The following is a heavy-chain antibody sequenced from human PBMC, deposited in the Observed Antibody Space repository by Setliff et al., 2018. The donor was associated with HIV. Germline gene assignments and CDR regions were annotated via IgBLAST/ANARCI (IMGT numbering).Heavy chain of an antibody. V-gene: IGHV4-34*01. D-gene: IGHD3-16*01. CDR1: GGSINNYF. CDR2: INHSGGT. CDR3: ALLEVPFIGGRIPSF. J-gene: IGHJ4*02. Sequence: PSETLSLTCTVSGGSINNYFWSWIRQPPGKGLEWIGEINHSGGTTYNPSLNGRVGISVDTSKNQFSLKLITLTVADMAVYYCALLEVPFIGGRIPSFWGQGTLVTVSS.